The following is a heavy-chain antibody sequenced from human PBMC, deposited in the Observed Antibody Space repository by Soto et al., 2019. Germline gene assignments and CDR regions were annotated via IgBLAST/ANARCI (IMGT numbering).Heavy chain of an antibody. D-gene: IGHD3-22*01. CDR3: ARTYYYDTSGYYPGYYFDY. V-gene: IGHV4-59*01. CDR1: GASISSYY. CDR2: IYYSGST. J-gene: IGHJ4*02. Sequence: SETLSLTCTVSGASISSYYWSWIRQPQGKGLEWIGYIYYSGSTNYNPSLKSRVTISVDTSKNQFSLKLSSVTTADTAVYYCARTYYYDTSGYYPGYYFDYWGQGTLVTVSS.